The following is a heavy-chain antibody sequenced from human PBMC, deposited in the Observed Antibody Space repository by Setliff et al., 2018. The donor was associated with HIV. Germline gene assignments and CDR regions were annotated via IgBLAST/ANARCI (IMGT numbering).Heavy chain of an antibody. Sequence: SETLSLTCTVSGGSISSFSYYWDWIRQSPGKGLEWIGNVFHSGGTDYTPSLRSRVTISVDTSTNQFSLNLASVTAADAAVYCCTRRFEKWLAFDYWGQGTLVTVSS. V-gene: IGHV4-39*01. D-gene: IGHD6-19*01. CDR2: VFHSGGT. CDR3: TRRFEKWLAFDY. J-gene: IGHJ4*02. CDR1: GGSISSFSYY.